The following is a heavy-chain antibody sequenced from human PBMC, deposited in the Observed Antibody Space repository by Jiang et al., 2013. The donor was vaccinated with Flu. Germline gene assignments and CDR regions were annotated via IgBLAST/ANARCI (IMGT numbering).Heavy chain of an antibody. D-gene: IGHD5-12*01. CDR1: GGTFSSYA. CDR2: IIPIFGTA. Sequence: SGAEVKKPGSSVKVSCKASGGTFSSYAISWVRQAPGQGLEWMGGIIPIFGTANYAQKFQGRVTITADESTSTAYTELSSLRSEDTAVYYCAREGGGSDSGYEPIDYYYYYMDVWGKGTTVTVSS. J-gene: IGHJ6*03. CDR3: AREGGGSDSGYEPIDYYYYYMDV. V-gene: IGHV1-69*01.